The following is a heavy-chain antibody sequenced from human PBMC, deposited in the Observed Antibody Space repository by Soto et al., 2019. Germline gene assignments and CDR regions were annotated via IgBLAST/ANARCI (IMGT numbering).Heavy chain of an antibody. CDR2: IIPIFGTA. CDR1: GGTFSSYA. J-gene: IGHJ4*02. Sequence: QVQLVQSGAEVKKPGSSVKVSCKASGGTFSSYAISWVRQAPGQGLEWRGGIIPIFGTANYAQKFQGRVTIXXDXPXXTAYMELSSLRSEDTAVYYCARGVGIAVAGTTFDYWGQGTLVTVSS. CDR3: ARGVGIAVAGTTFDY. D-gene: IGHD6-19*01. V-gene: IGHV1-69*12.